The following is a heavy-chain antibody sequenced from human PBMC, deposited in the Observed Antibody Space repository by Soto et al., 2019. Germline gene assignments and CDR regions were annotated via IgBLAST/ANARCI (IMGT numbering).Heavy chain of an antibody. CDR3: ARDAPLLVVVTVDAFDI. D-gene: IGHD2-21*02. CDR2: IIPIFSTA. J-gene: IGHJ3*02. Sequence: QVQLVQSGAEVKKPGSSVKVSCKASGGTFSSYAISWVRQAPGQGLEWMGTIIPIFSTAHYAQKFQGRGTLTAHEPTSTAYLELTRLRSEDTAVYYCARDAPLLVVVTVDAFDIWGQGTMVTVSS. V-gene: IGHV1-69*15. CDR1: GGTFSSYA.